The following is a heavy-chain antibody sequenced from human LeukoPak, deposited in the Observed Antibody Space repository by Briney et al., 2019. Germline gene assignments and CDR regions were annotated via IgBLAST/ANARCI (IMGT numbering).Heavy chain of an antibody. Sequence: GASVTVSFKSSGYTFINFGINWVRQPPAQGLEWMGWISGNNDNPNYGQKFQGRFTVTTDSSTSTAYMELRNRRFDDTAVYYCARDGTSTDDYGGEGTLVTVS. CDR2: ISGNNDNP. J-gene: IGHJ4*02. CDR1: GYTFINFG. CDR3: ARDGTSTDDY. V-gene: IGHV1-18*01. D-gene: IGHD2-2*01.